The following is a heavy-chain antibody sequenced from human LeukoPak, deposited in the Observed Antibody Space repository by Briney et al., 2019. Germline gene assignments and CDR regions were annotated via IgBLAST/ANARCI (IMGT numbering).Heavy chain of an antibody. CDR2: INPNSGDT. J-gene: IGHJ4*02. CDR3: ARGQYRYAVDY. CDR1: GYSFPAKY. D-gene: IGHD5-18*01. Sequence: GASVKVSCKASGYSFPAKYMHWVRQAPGQGLEWMGWINPNSGDTTFAQKFQDKGTMTRDTSISTAYMELSSLTSGDTAVYYCARGQYRYAVDYWGQGTLVTVSS. V-gene: IGHV1-2*02.